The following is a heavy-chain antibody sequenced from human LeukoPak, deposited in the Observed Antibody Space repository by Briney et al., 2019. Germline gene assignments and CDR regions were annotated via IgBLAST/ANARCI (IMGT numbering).Heavy chain of an antibody. J-gene: IGHJ4*02. D-gene: IGHD1-26*01. CDR1: GFIFSTYG. V-gene: IGHV3-30*02. CDR2: TRSDGSGQ. CDR3: GKHDSASDY. Sequence: SGGSLRLSCVASGFIFSTYGMHWVRQAPGKGLEWVAFTRSDGSGQYYTDSVKGRFTISRDDSMNTLYLQMNSLRVEDTAVYYCGKHDSASDYWGQGTLVTVSS.